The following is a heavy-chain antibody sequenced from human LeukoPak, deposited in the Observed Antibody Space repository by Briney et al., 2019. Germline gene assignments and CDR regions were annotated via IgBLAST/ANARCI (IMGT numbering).Heavy chain of an antibody. CDR3: ARDYMAGATFQIQGPVDY. Sequence: GGSLRLSCAASGFTFSSCEMNWVRQAPGKGLEGGSYISSSGRTIYYAHSVKGRFTIYRDNAKNSLYLQMNSVRAEDTAVYYCARDYMAGATFQIQGPVDYWGQGTLVTVSS. V-gene: IGHV3-48*03. D-gene: IGHD1-26*01. CDR1: GFTFSSCE. CDR2: ISSSGRTI. J-gene: IGHJ4*02.